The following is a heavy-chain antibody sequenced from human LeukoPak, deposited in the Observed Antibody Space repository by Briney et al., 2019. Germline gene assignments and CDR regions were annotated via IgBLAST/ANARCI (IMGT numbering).Heavy chain of an antibody. CDR2: INPSGGDT. D-gene: IGHD2-15*01. Sequence: ASVKVSCKASGYTFTSYYVHWVRQAPGQGLEWMGIINPSGGDTDYAQEFQGRVTMTRDTSTSTIYMELSSLRSEDTAVYYCARDCSGGSCYSSLAYYYYGMDVWGQGTTVTVSS. J-gene: IGHJ6*02. CDR3: ARDCSGGSCYSSLAYYYYGMDV. V-gene: IGHV1-46*01. CDR1: GYTFTSYY.